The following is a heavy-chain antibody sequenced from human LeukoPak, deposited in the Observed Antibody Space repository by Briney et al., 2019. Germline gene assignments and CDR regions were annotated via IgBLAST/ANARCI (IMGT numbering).Heavy chain of an antibody. CDR2: INWNGGST. J-gene: IGHJ2*01. CDR1: GFTFDDYG. CDR3: ARGPRYSGSYWYFDL. Sequence: GGSLRLSCAASGFTFDDYGVSWVRQAPGKGLEWVSGINWNGGSTGYADSVKGRFTISRDNAKNSLYLQMNSLRDEDTAVYYCARGPRYSGSYWYFDLWGRGTLVTVSS. D-gene: IGHD1-26*01. V-gene: IGHV3-20*04.